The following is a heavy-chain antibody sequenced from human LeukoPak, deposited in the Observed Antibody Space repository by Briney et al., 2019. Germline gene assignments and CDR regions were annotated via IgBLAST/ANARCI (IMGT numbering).Heavy chain of an antibody. CDR2: ITSDGSVT. D-gene: IGHD2-15*01. Sequence: PGGSLRLSCAASGFTFSTFWMHWVRQAPGKGLVWVSRITSDGSVTSYADPVKGRFTISRDNAKNTVYLQMNSLRAEDTAVYYCASFACSSGTCYDYFDYWGQGNLVTVSS. CDR3: ASFACSSGTCYDYFDY. CDR1: GFTFSTFW. V-gene: IGHV3-74*01. J-gene: IGHJ4*02.